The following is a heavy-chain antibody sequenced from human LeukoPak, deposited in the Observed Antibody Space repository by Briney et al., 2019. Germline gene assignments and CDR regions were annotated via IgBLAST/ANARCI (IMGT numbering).Heavy chain of an antibody. CDR3: ARPNPFYGGGYLFDY. CDR2: IYYSGST. D-gene: IGHD1-26*01. CDR1: GGSISSYY. J-gene: IGHJ4*02. Sequence: SETLSLTCTVSGGSISSYYWSWIRQPPGKGLEWIGYIYYSGSTNYNPSLKSRVTISVDTSKNQFSLKLSSVTAADTAVYYCARPNPFYGGGYLFDYWGKGPLVTVPS. V-gene: IGHV4-59*01.